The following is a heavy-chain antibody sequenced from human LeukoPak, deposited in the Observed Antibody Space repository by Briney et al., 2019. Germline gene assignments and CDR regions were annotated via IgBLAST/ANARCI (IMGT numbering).Heavy chain of an antibody. CDR3: AKLKSWYFDY. CDR2: ISGSGDST. J-gene: IGHJ4*02. V-gene: IGHV3-23*01. CDR1: RFTFLSYA. D-gene: IGHD6-13*01. Sequence: GGSLRRSCVASRFTFLSYARSAIRHAPGTWLEWVSAISGSGDSTYYADSVKGRFTISRDNSKNTLYLKMNSLRAEDTAVYYCAKLKSWYFDYWGQGTLVTVSS.